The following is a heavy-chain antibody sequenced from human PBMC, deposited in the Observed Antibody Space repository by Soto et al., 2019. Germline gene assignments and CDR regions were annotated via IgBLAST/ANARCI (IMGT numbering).Heavy chain of an antibody. J-gene: IGHJ5*02. V-gene: IGHV3-23*01. CDR3: AKANLVYDFWSGKDNWFDP. CDR1: GFTFSSYA. D-gene: IGHD3-3*01. Sequence: PGGSLRLSCAASGFTFSSYAMSWVRQAPGKGLEWVSAISGSGGSTYYADSVKGRFTISRDNSKNTLYLQMNSLRAEDTAVYYCAKANLVYDFWSGKDNWFDPWGQGTLVTVSS. CDR2: ISGSGGST.